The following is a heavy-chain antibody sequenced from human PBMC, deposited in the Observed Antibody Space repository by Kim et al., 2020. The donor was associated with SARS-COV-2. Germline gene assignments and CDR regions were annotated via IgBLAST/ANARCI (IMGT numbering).Heavy chain of an antibody. D-gene: IGHD3-3*01. CDR2: ISSSGSTI. CDR1: GFTFSDYY. J-gene: IGHJ6*02. Sequence: GGSLRLSCAASGFTFSDYYMSWIRQAPGKGLEWVSYISSSGSTIYYADSVKGRFTISRDNAKNSLYLQMNSLRAEDTAVYYCARDSYYDFWSGYPAYYYYGMDVWGQGTTVTVSS. CDR3: ARDSYYDFWSGYPAYYYYGMDV. V-gene: IGHV3-11*01.